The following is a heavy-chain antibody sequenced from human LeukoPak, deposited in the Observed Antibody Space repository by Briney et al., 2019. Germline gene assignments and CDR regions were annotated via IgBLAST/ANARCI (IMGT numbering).Heavy chain of an antibody. CDR3: ATGTYPFEY. D-gene: IGHD3-10*01. CDR1: GGSLNTYQY. V-gene: IGHV4-59*01. J-gene: IGHJ4*02. CDR2: MYSSGST. Sequence: SETLSLTCAVSGGSLNTYQYWSWIRPPPGKGLEWSGLMYSSGSTNYNPSLKSRVTMSVDTSRKQFALRLNSVTAVDTAVYYCATGTYPFEYWGQGTLVTVSS.